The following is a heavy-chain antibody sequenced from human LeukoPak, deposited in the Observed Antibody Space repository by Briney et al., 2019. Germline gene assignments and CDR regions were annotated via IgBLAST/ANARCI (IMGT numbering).Heavy chain of an antibody. CDR3: ARSVAAAGTGNGWFDP. CDR2: IYYSGST. J-gene: IGHJ5*02. D-gene: IGHD6-13*01. V-gene: IGHV4-28*01. Sequence: SDTLSLTCAVSGYSISSSNWWGWIRQPPGKGLEWIGYIYYSGSTYYNPSLKSRVTMSVDTSKNQFPLKLSSVTAVDTAVYYCARSVAAAGTGNGWFDPWGQGTLVTVSS. CDR1: GYSISSSNW.